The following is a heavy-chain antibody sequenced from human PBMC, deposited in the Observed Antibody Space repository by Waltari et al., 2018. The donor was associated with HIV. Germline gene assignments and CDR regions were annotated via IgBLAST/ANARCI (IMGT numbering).Heavy chain of an antibody. CDR2: INHSGST. CDR1: GGSISSDLYY. D-gene: IGHD6-13*01. CDR3: ARDYGSWYRPSLWYFDL. J-gene: IGHJ2*01. Sequence: HLQESGPGLVKPSETLSLTCTVSGGSISSDLYYWAWIRQPPGKGLEWIASINHSGSTDYNPSLKSRVTISIDTSKNQFSLRLRSVTAADTAVYCCARDYGSWYRPSLWYFDLWGRGTQVTVSS. V-gene: IGHV4-39*07.